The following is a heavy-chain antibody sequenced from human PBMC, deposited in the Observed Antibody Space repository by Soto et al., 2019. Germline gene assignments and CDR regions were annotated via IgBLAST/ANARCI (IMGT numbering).Heavy chain of an antibody. V-gene: IGHV1-18*01. D-gene: IGHD2-15*01. CDR2: ISAYNGNT. CDR1: GYTFTSFG. CDR3: ARDHRGGADAFDI. J-gene: IGHJ3*02. Sequence: QVQLVQSGAEVKKPGASVKVSCKASGYTFTSFGISWVRQAPGQGLEWMGWISAYNGNTNYAENLHGRDTMTTDTSTCTAYMGLRSLRSDDTAVDYCARDHRGGADAFDIWGQGTMVTVSS.